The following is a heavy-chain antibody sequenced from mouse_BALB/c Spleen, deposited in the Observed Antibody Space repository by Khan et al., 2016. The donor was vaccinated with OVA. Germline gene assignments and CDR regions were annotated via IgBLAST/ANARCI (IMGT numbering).Heavy chain of an antibody. CDR2: IYPGDGDT. Sequence: QVHVKQSGAELVRPGSSVKISCKASGYAFSNYWMNWVKQRPGQGLEWIGQIYPGDGDTSLNGKFRGKATLTADKSSSTAYMQLSSLTAEDSAVYFCARSGYDYCAYWGQGTLVIVSA. V-gene: IGHV1-80*01. CDR3: ARSGYDYCAY. D-gene: IGHD2-14*01. CDR1: GYAFSNYW. J-gene: IGHJ3*01.